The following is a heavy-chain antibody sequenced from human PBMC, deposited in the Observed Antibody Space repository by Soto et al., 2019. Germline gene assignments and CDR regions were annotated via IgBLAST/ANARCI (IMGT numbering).Heavy chain of an antibody. D-gene: IGHD2-8*01. CDR1: GLTFSSYS. CDR2: ISTSSTTI. V-gene: IGHV3-48*01. J-gene: IGHJ4*02. Sequence: EVQLVESGGGLVQPGGSLRLSCAASGLTFSSYSMNWVRQAPGKGLEWVSDISTSSTTIHYSDSVKGRFTISGDNAKNALYLQMNSLRAEDTAVYYCVMGYYFDYWGQGTLVTVSS. CDR3: VMGYYFDY.